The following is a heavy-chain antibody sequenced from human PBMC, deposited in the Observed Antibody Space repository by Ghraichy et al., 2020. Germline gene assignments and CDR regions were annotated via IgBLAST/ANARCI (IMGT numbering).Heavy chain of an antibody. CDR2: IWHDGTKE. CDR3: ARELLYDGVNNSYGLDV. Sequence: LSLTCAASGFTFSYFGMHWVRQAPGKGLEWVAVIWHDGTKEYYADSVKGRFTISRDNSKDTLYLTMNNLRAEDTAVYYCARELLYDGVNNSYGLDVWGQGTTVTVSS. J-gene: IGHJ6*02. V-gene: IGHV3-33*08. D-gene: IGHD4-23*01. CDR1: GFTFSYFG.